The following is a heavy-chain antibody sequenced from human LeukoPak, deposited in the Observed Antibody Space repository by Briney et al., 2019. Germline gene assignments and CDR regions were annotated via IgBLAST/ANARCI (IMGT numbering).Heavy chain of an antibody. D-gene: IGHD3-22*01. CDR2: INWNGGST. CDR3: AREVGYYDSSGYYVGYYYMDV. CDR1: GFTFEDYG. Sequence: GGSLRLSCAASGFTFEDYGMSWVRQAPGKGLELVSGINWNGGSTGYADSVKGRFNIHSDNHKNSLYLQMNSLRAEDTALYYCAREVGYYDSSGYYVGYYYMDVWGKGTTVTISS. V-gene: IGHV3-20*04. J-gene: IGHJ6*03.